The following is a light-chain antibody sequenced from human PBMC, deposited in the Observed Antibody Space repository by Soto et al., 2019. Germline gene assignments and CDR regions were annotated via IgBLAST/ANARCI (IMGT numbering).Light chain of an antibody. J-gene: IGKJ3*01. CDR1: QDIRNF. V-gene: IGKV1-27*01. CDR2: AAS. Sequence: DIQMTQSPTSLSASVGDRVTITCRASQDIRNFVAWYQQKPGKAPKLLIYAASTLQSGVPSRFSGSGSGTDFTLNINSLQPEDVAPYSSQKYSSVPVFGPGTKVEIK. CDR3: QKYSSVPV.